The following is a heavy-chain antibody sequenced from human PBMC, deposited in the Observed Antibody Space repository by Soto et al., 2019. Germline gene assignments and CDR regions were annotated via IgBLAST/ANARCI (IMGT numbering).Heavy chain of an antibody. CDR3: ARGTIVVVVAATPADY. J-gene: IGHJ4*02. CDR1: GFTFSSYS. CDR2: ISSSSSYI. V-gene: IGHV3-21*01. Sequence: SLRLSCAASGFTFSSYSMNWVRQAPGKGLEWVSSISSSSSYIYYADSVKGRFTISRDNAKNSLYLQMNSLRAEDTAVYYCARGTIVVVVAATPADYWGQGTLVTVSS. D-gene: IGHD2-15*01.